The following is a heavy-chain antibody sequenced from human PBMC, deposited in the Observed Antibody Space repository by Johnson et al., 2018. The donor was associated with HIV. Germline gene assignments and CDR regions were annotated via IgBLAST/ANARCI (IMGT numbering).Heavy chain of an antibody. CDR2: IYPGGGT. CDR3: AIDYDVWTGTARGRAFDI. Sequence: VRLVESGGGLVQPGGSLRLSCAASGFTVSGSYMTWVRQAPGKWLEWVSIIYPGGGTDYTDSVKGRFTISRDNSKKTLYLQMNSLRPEDTAVYYCAIDYDVWTGTARGRAFDIWGQGTMVTVSS. V-gene: IGHV3-66*02. D-gene: IGHD3-3*01. CDR1: GFTVSGSY. J-gene: IGHJ3*02.